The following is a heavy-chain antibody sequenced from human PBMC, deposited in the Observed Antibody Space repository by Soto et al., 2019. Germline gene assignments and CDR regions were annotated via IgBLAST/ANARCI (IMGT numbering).Heavy chain of an antibody. J-gene: IGHJ6*02. CDR2: ISYDGSNK. V-gene: IGHV3-30*18. CDR3: AKKGSFGYDTLTGYYGDYYYGMDV. CDR1: GFTFSSYG. Sequence: QVQLVESGGGVVQPGRSLRLSCAASGFTFSSYGMHWVRQAPGKGLEWVAVISYDGSNKYYADSVKGRFTISRDNSKNTLYLQMNSLRAEDTAVYYCAKKGSFGYDTLTGYYGDYYYGMDVWGQGTTVTVSS. D-gene: IGHD3-9*01.